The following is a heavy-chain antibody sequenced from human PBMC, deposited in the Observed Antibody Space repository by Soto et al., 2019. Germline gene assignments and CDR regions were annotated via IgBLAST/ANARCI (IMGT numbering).Heavy chain of an antibody. J-gene: IGHJ6*02. V-gene: IGHV4-39*01. D-gene: IGHD5-18*01. CDR3: ACIFSGGYGYGFYYYGMDV. Sequence: SETLSLTCTVSGDSISSSSYYWGWIRQPPGKGLEWIGSIYYSGSTYYNPSLKSRVTISVDTSRIHFSLKLISVTAADTAVYYCACIFSGGYGYGFYYYGMDVWGQGTTVTVSS. CDR1: GDSISSSSYY. CDR2: IYYSGST.